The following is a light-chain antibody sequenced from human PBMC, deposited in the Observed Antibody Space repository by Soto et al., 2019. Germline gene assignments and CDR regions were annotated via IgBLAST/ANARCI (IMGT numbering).Light chain of an antibody. CDR3: QQYAISPIT. CDR1: QSVSDNY. V-gene: IGKV3-20*01. Sequence: EIVLTQSPGTLSLSPGERATLSCRASQSVSDNYVAWYQQKPGQAPRLLIYGASGRATGIPDRFSGSGSGTDFTLTISRLEPEDFAVFYCQQYAISPITFGQGTRLEIK. J-gene: IGKJ5*01. CDR2: GAS.